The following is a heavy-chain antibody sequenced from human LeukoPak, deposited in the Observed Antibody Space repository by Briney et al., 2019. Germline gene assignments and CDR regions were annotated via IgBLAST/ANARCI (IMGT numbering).Heavy chain of an antibody. J-gene: IGHJ6*02. D-gene: IGHD5-24*01. CDR3: ARVERFGRDSYNSNYYYYYGMDV. CDR1: GGSISSYY. V-gene: IGHV4-59*01. CDR2: IYYSGST. Sequence: SETLSLTCTVSGGSISSYYWSWIRQPPGKGLEWIGYIYYSGSTNYNPSLKSRVTISVDTSKNQFSLKLSSVTAADTAVYYCARVERFGRDSYNSNYYYYYGMDVWGQGTTVTVSS.